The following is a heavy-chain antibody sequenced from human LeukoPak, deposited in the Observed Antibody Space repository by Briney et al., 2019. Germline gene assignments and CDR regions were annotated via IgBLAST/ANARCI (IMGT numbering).Heavy chain of an antibody. D-gene: IGHD3-10*01. CDR3: TTDPHVLLWSGESEGYFQH. CDR1: VFTFSNAW. J-gene: IGHJ1*01. Sequence: GWSLRVSCVASVFTFSNAWMSWVRQAPGKGLDWVGRINSKTYGGKTDHAARVRGRITLSRDHSKNTLFLKMNSLRTEDTGLYYCTTDPHVLLWSGESEGYFQHWGQGTLVTVSS. V-gene: IGHV3-15*01. CDR2: INSKTYGGKT.